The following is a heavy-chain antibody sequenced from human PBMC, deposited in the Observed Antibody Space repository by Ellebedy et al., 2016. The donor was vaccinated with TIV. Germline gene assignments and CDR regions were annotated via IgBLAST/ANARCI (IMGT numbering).Heavy chain of an antibody. D-gene: IGHD3/OR15-3a*01. V-gene: IGHV4-34*01. J-gene: IGHJ1*01. CDR3: ARGRDLSLDA. Sequence: SETLSLXCGIDIPSFTGYYWTWIRQAPGKGLEWLGKIHHSGRTNYKSSLQSRVTISLHTSTKHFSLNLTSVTAADTAVYYCARGRDLSLDAWGQGTLVTVSS. CDR2: IHHSGRT. CDR1: IPSFTGYY.